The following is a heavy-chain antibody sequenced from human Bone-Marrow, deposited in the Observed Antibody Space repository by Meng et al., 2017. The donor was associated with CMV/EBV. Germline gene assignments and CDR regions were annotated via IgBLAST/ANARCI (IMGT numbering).Heavy chain of an antibody. V-gene: IGHV3-48*03. CDR1: GFSFRSYE. D-gene: IGHD3-22*01. J-gene: IGHJ4*02. CDR3: ARSGAYYYDSSGYQPFDY. CDR2: IGGIDSII. Sequence: GESLKISCAASGFSFRSYEMNWVRQAPGKGLEWVSYIGGIDSIIYYADSVKGRFTISRDNAKNSLFLQMNSLRTEDTAVYYCARSGAYYYDSSGYQPFDYWGQGTLVTVSS.